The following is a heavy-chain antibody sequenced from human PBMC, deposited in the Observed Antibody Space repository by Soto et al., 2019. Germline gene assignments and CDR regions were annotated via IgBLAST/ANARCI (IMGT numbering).Heavy chain of an antibody. D-gene: IGHD3-10*01. J-gene: IGHJ4*02. Sequence: EVQLLESGGGLVQPGVSLRLSCAASGFTFSSYAMSWVRQAPGKGLEWVSAISGSGGSTYYADSVKGRFTISRDNSKNTLYLQMNSLRAEDTAVYYCAKGRGVRGATRIDYWGQGTLVTVSS. V-gene: IGHV3-23*01. CDR1: GFTFSSYA. CDR2: ISGSGGST. CDR3: AKGRGVRGATRIDY.